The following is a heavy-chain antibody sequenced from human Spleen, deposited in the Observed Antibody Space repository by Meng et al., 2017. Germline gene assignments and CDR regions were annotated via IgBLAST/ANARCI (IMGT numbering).Heavy chain of an antibody. D-gene: IGHD3-9*01. Sequence: ALKISCAASGFTFSSYAMHWVRQAPGKGLEWVAVISYDGSNKYYADSVKGRFTISRDNSKNTLYLQMNSLRAEDTAVYYCARVGGETDILTGYDDYWGQGTLVTVSS. CDR2: ISYDGSNK. V-gene: IGHV3-30*04. CDR3: ARVGGETDILTGYDDY. CDR1: GFTFSSYA. J-gene: IGHJ4*02.